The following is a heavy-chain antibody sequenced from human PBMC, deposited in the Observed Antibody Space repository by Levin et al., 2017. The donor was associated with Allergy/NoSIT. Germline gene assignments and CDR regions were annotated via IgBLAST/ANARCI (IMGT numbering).Heavy chain of an antibody. D-gene: IGHD4-23*01. CDR2: IYYSGST. V-gene: IGHV4-39*01. CDR1: GGSISSITYY. J-gene: IGHJ5*02. CDR3: ARHYDYGGNSFFDP. Sequence: SETLSLTCTVSGGSISSITYYCGWIRQPPGTGLEWIGSIYYSGSTYYNPSLKSRVTISVDTSKNQFSLKLSSVTAADTAVYYCARHYDYGGNSFFDPWGQGTLVTVSS.